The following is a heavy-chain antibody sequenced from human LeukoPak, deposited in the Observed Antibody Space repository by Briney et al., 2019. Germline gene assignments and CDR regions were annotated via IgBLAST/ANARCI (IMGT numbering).Heavy chain of an antibody. Sequence: SETLSLTCTVSGYSISSGYYWGWIRQPPGKGLGWIGSIYHSGSTYYNPSLKSRVTISVDTSKNQFSLKLSSVTAADTAVYYCARSPQYSSSSVLDPWGQGTLVTVSS. CDR1: GYSISSGYY. CDR3: ARSPQYSSSSVLDP. J-gene: IGHJ5*02. CDR2: IYHSGST. V-gene: IGHV4-38-2*02. D-gene: IGHD6-6*01.